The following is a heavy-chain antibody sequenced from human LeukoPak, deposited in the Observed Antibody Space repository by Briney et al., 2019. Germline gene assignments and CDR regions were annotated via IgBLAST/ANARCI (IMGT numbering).Heavy chain of an antibody. CDR1: GYTFTSYY. CDR3: ARDYCSSTSCLFDY. Sequence: ASVKVSCKASGYTFTSYYMHWVRQAPGQGLEWMGRINPNSGDTNYAQKFQGRVTMTRDTSISTAYMELSRLRSDDTAVYYCARDYCSSTSCLFDYWGQGILVTVSS. J-gene: IGHJ4*02. V-gene: IGHV1-2*06. D-gene: IGHD2-2*01. CDR2: INPNSGDT.